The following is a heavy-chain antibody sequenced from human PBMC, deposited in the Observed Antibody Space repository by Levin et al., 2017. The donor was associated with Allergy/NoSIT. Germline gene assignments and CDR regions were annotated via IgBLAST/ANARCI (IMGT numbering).Heavy chain of an antibody. J-gene: IGHJ6*02. Sequence: PGESLKISCAASGFTFSSYGMHWVRQAPGKGLEWVAGISYDGSNKYYADSVKGRFTISRDNSKNTRYLQMNSLRAEDTAVYYCAKETYCSSTSCYNYYYGMDVWGQGTTVTVSS. CDR3: AKETYCSSTSCYNYYYGMDV. V-gene: IGHV3-30*18. CDR2: ISYDGSNK. D-gene: IGHD2-2*02. CDR1: GFTFSSYG.